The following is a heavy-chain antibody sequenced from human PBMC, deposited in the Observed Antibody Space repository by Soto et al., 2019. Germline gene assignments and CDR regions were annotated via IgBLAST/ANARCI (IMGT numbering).Heavy chain of an antibody. CDR2: ISSSGRTK. CDR3: ARSGYSYGYPFDY. V-gene: IGHV3-11*01. D-gene: IGHD5-18*01. CDR1: GFSFNDYY. J-gene: IGHJ4*02. Sequence: QVQLAESGGGLVKPGGSLNLSCAASGFSFNDYYMSWIRQAPGKGLEWISYISSSGRTKHYADSVKGRFTISRDNDRKSLYLQINSLRVKDTAVYYCARSGYSYGYPFDYWGQGVLVTVSS.